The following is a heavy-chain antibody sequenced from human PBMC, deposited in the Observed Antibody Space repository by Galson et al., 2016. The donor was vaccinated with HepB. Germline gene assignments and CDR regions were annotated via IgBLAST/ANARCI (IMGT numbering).Heavy chain of an antibody. J-gene: IGHJ6*02. V-gene: IGHV5-51*01. CDR3: ARSLTGSYDFWVAICNYYAMDV. D-gene: IGHD3-3*01. CDR1: GYSFDSYW. CDR2: IYPGDFDT. Sequence: QSGAEVTKPGESLKISCKGSGYSFDSYWVGWVRQMPGKGLEWMGIIYPGDFDTRYSPSFQGQVTISVDKSISTAYLQWSSLTASDTARYYCARSLTGSYDFWVAICNYYAMDVWGQGTTVIVS.